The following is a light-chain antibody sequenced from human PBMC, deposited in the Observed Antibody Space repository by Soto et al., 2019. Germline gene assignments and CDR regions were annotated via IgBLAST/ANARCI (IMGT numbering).Light chain of an antibody. V-gene: IGKV3-20*01. Sequence: EIVLTQSPGTLSLSPGERATLSCRASQSVSSSYLAWYKQKPGQAPRLLIYGASSRATGNPDRFSGSGSGTDFTLTISRLEPEDFAVYYCQHYGGSPGTFGQGTKVEIK. J-gene: IGKJ1*01. CDR1: QSVSSSY. CDR2: GAS. CDR3: QHYGGSPGT.